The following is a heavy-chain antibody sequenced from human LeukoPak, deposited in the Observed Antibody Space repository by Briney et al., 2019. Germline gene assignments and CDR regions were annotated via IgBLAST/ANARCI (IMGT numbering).Heavy chain of an antibody. CDR2: INYSGFT. V-gene: IGHV4-59*01. Sequence: SETLSLTCTVSGGFIRTYYWSWIRQPPGKGLEWIGYINYSGFTDYSPSLKSRVTISVDTSKNQFSLKLSSVTAADTAVYYCAREIAAAAGYFDYWGQGTLVTVSS. CDR3: AREIAAAAGYFDY. CDR1: GGFIRTYY. D-gene: IGHD6-13*01. J-gene: IGHJ4*02.